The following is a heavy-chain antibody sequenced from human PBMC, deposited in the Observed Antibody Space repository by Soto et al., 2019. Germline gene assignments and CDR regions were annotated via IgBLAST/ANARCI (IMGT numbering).Heavy chain of an antibody. CDR3: VAKGEQLEEHDAFDI. CDR2: IVVGSGNT. D-gene: IGHD6-6*01. J-gene: IGHJ3*02. Sequence: SVKVSCTASVFTFNSSAVQWVRQERGQRLEWIGWIVVGSGNTNYAQKFQERVTITRDMSTSTAYMELSSLRSEDTAVYYCVAKGEQLEEHDAFDIWGQGTMVTVSS. CDR1: VFTFNSSA. V-gene: IGHV1-58*01.